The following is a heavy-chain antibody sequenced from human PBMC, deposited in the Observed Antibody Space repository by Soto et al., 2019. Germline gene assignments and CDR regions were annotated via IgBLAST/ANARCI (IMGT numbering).Heavy chain of an antibody. CDR1: GFGFSGYS. CDR2: LKHDGSEI. J-gene: IGHJ6*02. V-gene: IGHV3-30-3*01. D-gene: IGHD5-18*01. Sequence: QVQLVESGGGVVQPGGSLRLSCLASGFGFSGYSMHWVRQAPGKGLDWVAVLKHDGSEIYYADSVKGRFTISKDDSKNTLHLKVNALRVDDTAIYYCVRVGWGYSYGNGMDGWGQGTTVTVFS. CDR3: VRVGWGYSYGNGMDG.